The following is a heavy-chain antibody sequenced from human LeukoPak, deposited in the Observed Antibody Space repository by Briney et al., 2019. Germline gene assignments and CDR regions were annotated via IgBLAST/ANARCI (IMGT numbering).Heavy chain of an antibody. V-gene: IGHV4-34*01. D-gene: IGHD3-22*01. CDR1: GGSFSGYY. Sequence: PSETLSLTCAVYGGSFSGYYWSWIRQPPGKGLEWIGEINHSGSTNYNPSLKSRVTISVDTSKNQFSLKLSSVTAADTAVYYCARSALDSSGYYSTTFDYWGQGTLVTVSS. CDR3: ARSALDSSGYYSTTFDY. CDR2: INHSGST. J-gene: IGHJ4*02.